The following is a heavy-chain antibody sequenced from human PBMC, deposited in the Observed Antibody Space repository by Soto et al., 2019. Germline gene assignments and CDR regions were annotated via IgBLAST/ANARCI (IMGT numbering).Heavy chain of an antibody. CDR3: ARVSGGYSYGYFSDY. Sequence: SETLSLTCTVSGGSVSSGSYYWSWIRQPPGKGLEWIGYIYYSGSTNYKPSLKSRVTISVDTSKNQFSLKLSSVTASDTAVYYCARVSGGYSYGYFSDYWGQGTLVTVSS. CDR2: IYYSGST. D-gene: IGHD5-18*01. J-gene: IGHJ4*02. V-gene: IGHV4-61*01. CDR1: GGSVSSGSYY.